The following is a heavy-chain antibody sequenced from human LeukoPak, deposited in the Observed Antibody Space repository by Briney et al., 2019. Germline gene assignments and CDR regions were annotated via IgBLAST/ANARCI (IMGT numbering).Heavy chain of an antibody. D-gene: IGHD2-2*01. CDR1: GVTFSTNA. J-gene: IGHJ4*02. Sequence: PGGSLRLSCAASGVTFSTNAMGWARQAPGKGLEWVSAISGSGGTTYYADSVKGRFAISRDNSKSTLYLLMNSLRAEDTAVYYCVSYDQLDFWGQGTLVTVSS. CDR3: VSYDQLDF. V-gene: IGHV3-23*01. CDR2: ISGSGGTT.